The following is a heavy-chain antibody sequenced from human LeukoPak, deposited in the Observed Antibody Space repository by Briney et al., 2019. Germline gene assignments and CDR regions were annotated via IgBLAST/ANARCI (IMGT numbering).Heavy chain of an antibody. D-gene: IGHD5-24*01. CDR1: GYTLTELS. V-gene: IGHV1-24*01. CDR3: ATDVRPPLGDGYNLNY. Sequence: GAPVKVSCKVSGYTLTELSMHWVRQAPGKGLEWMGGFDPEDGETIYAQKFQGRVTMTEDTSTDTAYMELSSLRSEDTAVYYCATDVRPPLGDGYNLNYWGQGTLVTVSS. CDR2: FDPEDGET. J-gene: IGHJ4*02.